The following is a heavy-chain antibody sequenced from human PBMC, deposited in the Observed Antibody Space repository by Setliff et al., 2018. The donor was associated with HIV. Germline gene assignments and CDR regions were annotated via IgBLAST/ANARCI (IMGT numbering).Heavy chain of an antibody. CDR2: VYYTGST. Sequence: SETLSLTCSVSGGSIDSSDYYWGWIRQPPGKGLEWIGTVYYTGSTFYNPSLESRVTISVDGSKNQFSLKLKSVTAADTAVYYCARWHPPYGFWEEDYWGQGTLVTVSS. CDR1: GGSIDSSDYY. CDR3: ARWHPPYGFWEEDY. V-gene: IGHV4-39*01. D-gene: IGHD3-10*01. J-gene: IGHJ4*02.